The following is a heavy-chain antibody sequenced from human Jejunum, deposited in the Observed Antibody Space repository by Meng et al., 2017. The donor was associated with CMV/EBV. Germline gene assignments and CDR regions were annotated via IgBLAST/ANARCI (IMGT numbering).Heavy chain of an antibody. CDR3: AKDRGDCRSTTCYVENFFDS. CDR1: STDT. J-gene: IGHJ4*02. V-gene: IGHV3-23*03. CDR2: IYGGGSTT. D-gene: IGHD2-2*01. Sequence: STDTMSGVRQAPGKGLECVSVIYGGGSTTYYADAVKGRFTISRDNSKNTLYLQMNSLRAEDTAVYYCAKDRGDCRSTTCYVENFFDSWGQGTLVTVSS.